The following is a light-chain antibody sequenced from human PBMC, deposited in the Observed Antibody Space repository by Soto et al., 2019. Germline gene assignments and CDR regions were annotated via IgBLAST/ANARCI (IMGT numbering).Light chain of an antibody. J-gene: IGLJ1*01. CDR3: SSYTGSSTYV. Sequence: QSALTQPASVSGSPGQPITISCTGTSSDGGGYNYVSWYQQHPGKAPKLMVYEVSNRPSGVSNRFSGSKSGNTASLTLSGLQAEDEADYYCSSYTGSSTYVFGTGTKLTVL. CDR2: EVS. CDR1: SSDGGGYNY. V-gene: IGLV2-14*01.